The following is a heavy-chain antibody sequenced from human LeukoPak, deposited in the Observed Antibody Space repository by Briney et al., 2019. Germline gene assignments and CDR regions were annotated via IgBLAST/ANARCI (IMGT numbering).Heavy chain of an antibody. CDR3: AKGITREPDALDI. D-gene: IGHD3-3*01. CDR1: GFTFSSYG. V-gene: IGHV3-30*02. CDR2: IRYDATNR. Sequence: PGGSLRLSCAASGFTFSSYGMHWVRQAPGKGLEWLAFIRYDATNRYSADSVKGRFTISRDNSKNTLFLQMNSLRSEDTAVYYCAKGITREPDALDIWGQGTMVAVSS. J-gene: IGHJ3*02.